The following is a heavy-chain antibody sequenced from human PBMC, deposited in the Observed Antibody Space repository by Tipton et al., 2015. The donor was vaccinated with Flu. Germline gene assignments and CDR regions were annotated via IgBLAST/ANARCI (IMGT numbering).Heavy chain of an antibody. J-gene: IGHJ4*02. CDR3: ARGLYHYDSRGQ. Sequence: SLRLSCADSGFSFSIYWMNWVRQAPGKGLEWVASINQDGTEKYYVDSVKGRFSISRDSAKKSVYLEMNSLRAEDTAIYFCARGLYHYDSRGQWGQGTLVTVSS. D-gene: IGHD3-22*01. CDR2: INQDGTEK. CDR1: GFSFSIYW. V-gene: IGHV3-7*01.